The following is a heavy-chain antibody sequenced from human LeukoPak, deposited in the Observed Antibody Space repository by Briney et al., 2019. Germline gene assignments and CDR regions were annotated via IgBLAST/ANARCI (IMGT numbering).Heavy chain of an antibody. Sequence: SVKVSCKASGGTFSSYAISWVRQAPGQGLEWMGRIIPIFGTANYAQKFQGRVTITTDESTSTAYMELSSLRSEDTAVYYCASKLFRKCDILIDYWGQGTLVTVSS. V-gene: IGHV1-69*05. J-gene: IGHJ4*02. CDR1: GGTFSSYA. CDR2: IIPIFGTA. CDR3: ASKLFRKCDILIDY. D-gene: IGHD3-9*01.